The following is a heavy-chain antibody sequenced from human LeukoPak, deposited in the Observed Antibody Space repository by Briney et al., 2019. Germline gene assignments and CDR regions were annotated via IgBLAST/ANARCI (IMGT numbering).Heavy chain of an antibody. CDR1: GYSFTSYW. V-gene: IGHV5-51*01. CDR3: ARQHPRTYGSGYYYYHGMDV. Sequence: GEALKISCKGSGYSFTSYWIGWGRQMPGKGLEWMGIIYPGDADTRYSPSFQGKVTISADKSISTAYLQWSSLKASDTAMYYCARQHPRTYGSGYYYYHGMDVWGQGTTVTVSS. J-gene: IGHJ6*02. CDR2: IYPGDADT. D-gene: IGHD6-19*01.